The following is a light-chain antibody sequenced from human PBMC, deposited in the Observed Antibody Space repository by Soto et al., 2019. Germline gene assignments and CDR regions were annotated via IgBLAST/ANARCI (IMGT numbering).Light chain of an antibody. J-gene: IGLJ2*01. V-gene: IGLV2-8*01. CDR2: EVS. Sequence: QSALTQPPSASGSPGQSVAISCTGTSSDVGGYNFVSWYQQHPGKAPKVLIYEVSKRASGVPDRFSGSKSGSTASLTVSGLQAEDEADYYCSSYAGSNNVLFGGGTKLTVL. CDR3: SSYAGSNNVL. CDR1: SSDVGGYNF.